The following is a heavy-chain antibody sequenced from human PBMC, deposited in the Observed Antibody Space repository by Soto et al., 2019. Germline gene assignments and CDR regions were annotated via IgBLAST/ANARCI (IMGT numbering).Heavy chain of an antibody. CDR3: ARLQAAAGDNDLTFDY. CDR2: IVFSDSYT. D-gene: IGHD6-13*01. Sequence: PGESLKISCKGSGYSFTSYWISWVRQMPGKVLEWLGRIVFSDSYTNYSPSFQGHVTISVVKFIITSYLQWSSLKASDTAIYYCARLQAAAGDNDLTFDYWGQGTLVTVSS. J-gene: IGHJ4*02. CDR1: GYSFTSYW. V-gene: IGHV5-10-1*01.